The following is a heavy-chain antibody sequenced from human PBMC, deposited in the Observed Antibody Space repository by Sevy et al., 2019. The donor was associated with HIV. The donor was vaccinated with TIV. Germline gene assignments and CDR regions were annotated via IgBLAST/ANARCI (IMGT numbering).Heavy chain of an antibody. CDR1: GFTFTSYS. CDR2: ISYDATNK. J-gene: IGHJ1*01. Sequence: GGSLRLSCAASGFTFTSYSMHWVRQAPGKGLEWVATISYDATNKHYADSVKGRFTISRDNSRNSLFLQMNSLRSEDTAVYYCALERLSSNVAEYFQNWGQGPLVTVSS. D-gene: IGHD1-1*01. CDR3: ALERLSSNVAEYFQN. V-gene: IGHV3-30-3*01.